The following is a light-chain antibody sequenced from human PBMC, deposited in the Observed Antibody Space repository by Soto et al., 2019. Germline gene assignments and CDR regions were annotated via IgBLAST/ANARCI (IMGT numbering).Light chain of an antibody. V-gene: IGKV1-5*03. Sequence: DIQMTQSPSTLSASVGDRVTITCRASQSISSWLAWYQQKPGKAPKLLIYKSTSFDSGVPSRFSGSGSGTEITLPISSLQPDDFATYYCQQYNSYPPLTFGQGPKVEIK. CDR1: QSISSW. CDR2: KST. CDR3: QQYNSYPPLT. J-gene: IGKJ1*01.